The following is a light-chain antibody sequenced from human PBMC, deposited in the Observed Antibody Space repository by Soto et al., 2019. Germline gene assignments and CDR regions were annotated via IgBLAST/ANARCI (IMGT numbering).Light chain of an antibody. CDR1: QDVTTN. J-gene: IGKJ4*01. V-gene: IGKV3D-15*02. CDR3: HQYGNLPLT. Sequence: EIVTTQSAATLSVSTGERATLSCRASQDVTTNLAWYQQRPGQAPRLLIYGASTRATGIPARFSGSGSGTDFTLTISSLEPEDFAAYYCHQYGNLPLTFGGGTKVDI. CDR2: GAS.